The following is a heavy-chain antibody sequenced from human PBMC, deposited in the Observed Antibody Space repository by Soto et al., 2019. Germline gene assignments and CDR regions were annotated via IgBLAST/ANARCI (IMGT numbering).Heavy chain of an antibody. V-gene: IGHV3-30*18. J-gene: IGHJ6*02. Sequence: PGGSLRLSCAASGFTFSSYGMHWVRQAPGKGLEWVAVISYDGGNKYYADSVKGRFTISRDNSKNTLYLQMNSLRAEDTAVYYCAKGASYYDFWSGYSGPAYYYYGMDVWGQGTTVTVSS. CDR2: ISYDGGNK. D-gene: IGHD3-3*01. CDR1: GFTFSSYG. CDR3: AKGASYYDFWSGYSGPAYYYYGMDV.